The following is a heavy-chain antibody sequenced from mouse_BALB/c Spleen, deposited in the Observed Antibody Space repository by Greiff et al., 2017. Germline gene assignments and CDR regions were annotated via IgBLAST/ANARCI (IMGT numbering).Heavy chain of an antibody. CDR1: GFTFNTYA. J-gene: IGHJ4*01. CDR2: IRSKSNNYAT. CDR3: VREEGDYAMDY. V-gene: IGHV10-3*03. Sequence: EVQGVESGGGLVQPKGSLKLSCAASGFTFNTYAMHWVCQAPGKGLEWVARIRSKSNNYATYYADSVKDRFTISRDDSQSMLYLQMNNLKTEDTAMYYCVREEGDYAMDYWGQGTSVTVSS.